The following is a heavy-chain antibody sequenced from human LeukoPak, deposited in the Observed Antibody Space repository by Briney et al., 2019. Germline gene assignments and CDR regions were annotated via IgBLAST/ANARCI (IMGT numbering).Heavy chain of an antibody. Sequence: SSVKVSCKASGGTFTSYVISWVRQAPGQGLEWMGGIIPIFGTANYAQKFQGRVTITADESTSTAYMELSSLRSEDTAVYYCARDYSLRDIVVVPAAADDAFDIWGQGTMVTVSS. J-gene: IGHJ3*02. CDR1: GGTFTSYV. CDR3: ARDYSLRDIVVVPAAADDAFDI. CDR2: IIPIFGTA. D-gene: IGHD2-2*01. V-gene: IGHV1-69*01.